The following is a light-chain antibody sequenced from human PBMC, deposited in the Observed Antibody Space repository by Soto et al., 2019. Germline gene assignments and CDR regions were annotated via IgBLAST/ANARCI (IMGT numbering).Light chain of an antibody. Sequence: QPVLTQPPSASGTPGQRVTVSCSGSSSNIGSNTVNWYQQLPGTAPKLLIYSNNQRPSGVPDRFSGSKSGTSVSLAISGLQSEDEADYYCAAWDDSLNGLVIGGGTKVTV. J-gene: IGLJ3*02. V-gene: IGLV1-44*01. CDR1: SSNIGSNT. CDR2: SNN. CDR3: AAWDDSLNGLV.